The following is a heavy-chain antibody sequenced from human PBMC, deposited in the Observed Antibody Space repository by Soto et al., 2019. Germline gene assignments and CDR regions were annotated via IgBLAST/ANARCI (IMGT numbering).Heavy chain of an antibody. J-gene: IGHJ6*02. CDR2: IIPIFGTA. CDR3: ASYCSGGSCYSVPGYGMDV. D-gene: IGHD2-15*01. CDR1: GGTFSSYA. Sequence: SVKVSCKASGGTFSSYAISWVRQAPGQGLEWMGGIIPIFGTANYAQKFQGRVTVTADESTSTAYMELSSLRSEDTAVYYCASYCSGGSCYSVPGYGMDVWGQGTTVTVSS. V-gene: IGHV1-69*13.